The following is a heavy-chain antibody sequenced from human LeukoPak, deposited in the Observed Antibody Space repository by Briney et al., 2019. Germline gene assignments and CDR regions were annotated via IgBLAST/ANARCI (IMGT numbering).Heavy chain of an antibody. V-gene: IGHV6-1*01. CDR2: TYYRSKWYN. D-gene: IGHD3-22*01. J-gene: IGHJ4*02. Sequence: SXTLSLTCAISGDSVSSNSAAWNWIRQSPARGLEWLGSTYYRSKWYNDYAVSVKSRITINPDTSKNQFSLQLNSVTPEDTAVYYCARDFRYYYDSSGPGLDYWGQGTLVTVSS. CDR3: ARDFRYYYDSSGPGLDY. CDR1: GDSVSSNSAA.